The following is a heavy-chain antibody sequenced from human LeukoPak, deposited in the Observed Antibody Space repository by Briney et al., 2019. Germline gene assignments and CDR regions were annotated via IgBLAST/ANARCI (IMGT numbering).Heavy chain of an antibody. J-gene: IGHJ4*02. V-gene: IGHV3-7*01. CDR3: VRGLHTFDY. CDR2: IKQDGSEK. Sequence: GGTLRLSCAASGFTFKTHAMSWVRQAPGKGLEWVANIKQDGSEKYYVDSVKGRFTISRDNAKNALYLQMNSLRAEDTAVYYCVRGLHTFDYWGQGTLVTVSS. CDR1: GFTFKTHA.